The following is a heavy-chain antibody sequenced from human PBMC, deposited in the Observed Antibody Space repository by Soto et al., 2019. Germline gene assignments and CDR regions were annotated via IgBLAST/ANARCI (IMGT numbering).Heavy chain of an antibody. Sequence: QVQLVQSGAEVKKPGASVKVSCKASGYTFTSYDINWVRQATGQGLEWMGWMNPNSGNTGYAQKCQGRVKRTQHTSKSTAYMELSSLRSEDSAEYYCERERSSGWLDYWGQGTVVTVSS. CDR3: ERERSSGWLDY. V-gene: IGHV1-8*01. CDR1: GYTFTSYD. D-gene: IGHD6-19*01. CDR2: MNPNSGNT. J-gene: IGHJ4*02.